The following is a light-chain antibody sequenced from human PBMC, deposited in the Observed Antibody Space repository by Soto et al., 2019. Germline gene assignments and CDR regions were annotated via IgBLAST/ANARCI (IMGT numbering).Light chain of an antibody. Sequence: DIQMTQSPSTLSASVGDRVTITCRASQSISSWLAWYQQKPGKAPKLLIYDASSLESGVPSRFSGSGSGTEFTLTISILQPDDFATYYCQQYNSYSTFGQGNKVELK. V-gene: IGKV1-5*01. CDR1: QSISSW. J-gene: IGKJ1*01. CDR2: DAS. CDR3: QQYNSYST.